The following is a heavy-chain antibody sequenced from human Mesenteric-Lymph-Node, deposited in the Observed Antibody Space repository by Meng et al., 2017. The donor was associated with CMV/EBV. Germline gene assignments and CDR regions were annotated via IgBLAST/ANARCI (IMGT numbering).Heavy chain of an antibody. Sequence: FPCSTYGMHWVRQAPGEGLEWVAFIRHDGSHTYYADSVTGRFTISRDNSKNTLYLQMKSLRPEDTAVYYCANDPGYCSSGSCYTFDSWGQGTLVTVSS. V-gene: IGHV3-30*02. D-gene: IGHD2-15*01. CDR2: IRHDGSHT. J-gene: IGHJ4*02. CDR1: FPCSTYG. CDR3: ANDPGYCSSGSCYTFDS.